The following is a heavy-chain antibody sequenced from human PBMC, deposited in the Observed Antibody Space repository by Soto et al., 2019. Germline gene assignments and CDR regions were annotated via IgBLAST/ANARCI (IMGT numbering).Heavy chain of an antibody. J-gene: IGHJ4*02. CDR3: AMVGDGVYV. CDR1: GFTFSSYG. D-gene: IGHD4-17*01. Sequence: QVQLVESGGGVVQPGRSLRLSCAASGFTFSSYGMHWVRQAPGKGLEWVAVIWYDGSNKYYADSVKGRFTISRDNSKNTLYLQMNSLRAEDTGVYYCAMVGDGVYVWGQGTLVTVSS. V-gene: IGHV3-33*01. CDR2: IWYDGSNK.